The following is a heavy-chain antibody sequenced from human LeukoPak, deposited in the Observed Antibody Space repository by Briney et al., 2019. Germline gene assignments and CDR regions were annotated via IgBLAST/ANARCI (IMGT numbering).Heavy chain of an antibody. CDR3: ARVASSTRTFDY. CDR2: INPSGGST. Sequence: ASVTVSFKASGYTFTSYYMHWVRQAPGQGLEWMGIINPSGGSTSYAQKFQGRVTMTRDMSTSTVYMELSSLRSEDTAVYYCARVASSTRTFDYWGQGTLVTVSS. V-gene: IGHV1-46*01. CDR1: GYTFTSYY. J-gene: IGHJ4*02.